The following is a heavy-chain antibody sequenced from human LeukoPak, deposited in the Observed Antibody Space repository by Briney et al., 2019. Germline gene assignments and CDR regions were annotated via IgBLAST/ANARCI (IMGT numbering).Heavy chain of an antibody. CDR3: ARGLITGAAGTYYYYGMDV. V-gene: IGHV3-64*01. CDR2: ISNSGGST. J-gene: IGHJ6*02. CDR1: GSIFSRYG. Sequence: GGSLRLSCVASGSIFSRYGMHWVRQAPGKGLEYVSAISNSGGSTYYANSVKGRFTISRDNSKNTLYLQMGSLRGEDMAVYYCARGLITGAAGTYYYYGMDVWGQGTTVTVSS. D-gene: IGHD6-13*01.